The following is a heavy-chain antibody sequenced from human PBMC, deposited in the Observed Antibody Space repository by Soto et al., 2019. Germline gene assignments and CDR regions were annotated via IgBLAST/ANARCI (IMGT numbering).Heavy chain of an antibody. CDR2: ISSSSSYI. V-gene: IGHV3-21*01. CDR3: ARVHSRYSSSFAAFDY. D-gene: IGHD6-6*01. Sequence: GGSLRLSCAASGFTFSSYAMSWVRQAPGKGLEWVSAISSSSSYIYYADSVKGRFTISRDNAKNSLYLQMNSLRAEDTAVYYCARVHSRYSSSFAAFDYWGQGTLVTVSS. CDR1: GFTFSSYA. J-gene: IGHJ4*02.